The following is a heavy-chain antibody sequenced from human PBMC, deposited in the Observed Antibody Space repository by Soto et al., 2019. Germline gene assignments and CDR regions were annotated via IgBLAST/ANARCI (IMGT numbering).Heavy chain of an antibody. V-gene: IGHV5-51*01. D-gene: IGHD6-13*01. CDR1: GYSFTSYW. Sequence: GESLKISCKGSGYSFTSYWIGWVRQMPGKGLEWMGIIYPGDSDTRYSPSFQGQVTISADKSISTAYLQWSSLKASDTAMYYCARPTKQQLADDLFDIWGQGTMVTVSS. J-gene: IGHJ3*02. CDR3: ARPTKQQLADDLFDI. CDR2: IYPGDSDT.